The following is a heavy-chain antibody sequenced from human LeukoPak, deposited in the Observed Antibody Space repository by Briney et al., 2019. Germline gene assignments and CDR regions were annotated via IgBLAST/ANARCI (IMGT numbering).Heavy chain of an antibody. CDR3: ARGGVTSVVDV. CDR2: IMPMFGKT. Sequence: GASVKVSCKASGGTFSSYDISWVRQAPGQGLEWMGGIMPMFGKTNYAQKFQGRVTTTADKTTSTAYMELRSLTSDDTAVYYCARGGVTSVVDVWGKGTTVTISS. V-gene: IGHV1-69*06. CDR1: GGTFSSYD. D-gene: IGHD4-23*01. J-gene: IGHJ6*04.